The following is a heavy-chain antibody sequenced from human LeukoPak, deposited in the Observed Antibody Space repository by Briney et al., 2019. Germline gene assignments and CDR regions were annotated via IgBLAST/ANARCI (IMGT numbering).Heavy chain of an antibody. CDR2: ISSSGSHI. CDR1: GFTFSAYY. V-gene: IGHV3-11*01. D-gene: IGHD3-16*02. CDR3: ARSPQVLLRWGELSRYYGMDV. J-gene: IGHJ6*02. Sequence: GASLRLSCAASGFTFSAYYMSWIRQAPGKGLEWVSYISSSGSHIYYADSVKGRFTISRDNAKNSLYLQMHSLRAEDTAVYYCARSPQVLLRWGELSRYYGMDVWGQGTTVTVAS.